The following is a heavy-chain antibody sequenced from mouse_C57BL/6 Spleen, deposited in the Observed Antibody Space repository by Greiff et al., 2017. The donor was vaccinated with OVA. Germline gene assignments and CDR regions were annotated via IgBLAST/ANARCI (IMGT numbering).Heavy chain of an antibody. Sequence: QVQLQQPGAELVKPGASVKLSCKASGYTFRRYWITWVKQRPGQGLEWIGDIYPGSGSTNYNEKFKSKATLTVDTSSSTAYIQRSSLTAVDSSVDYCARYYGNSSGVWGTGTTVTVSS. CDR3: ARYYGNSSGV. CDR1: GYTFRRYW. D-gene: IGHD2-1*01. J-gene: IGHJ1*03. V-gene: IGHV1-55*01. CDR2: IYPGSGST.